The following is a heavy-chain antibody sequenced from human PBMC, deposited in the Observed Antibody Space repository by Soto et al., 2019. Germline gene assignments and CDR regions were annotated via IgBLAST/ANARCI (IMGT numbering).Heavy chain of an antibody. V-gene: IGHV4-39*01. Sequence: XATLSLTFTVSGVSIHNRQSFWAWIRQPPGKGLQFIASVYHNGGAHYNSSLKSRVTISVDTANNQVSLRMRSLTAADTAFYYCGRVVEGATRHTDPDSWGQGILVTVSS. J-gene: IGHJ5*01. CDR3: GRVVEGATRHTDPDS. D-gene: IGHD2-21*01. CDR1: GVSIHNRQSF. CDR2: VYHNGGA.